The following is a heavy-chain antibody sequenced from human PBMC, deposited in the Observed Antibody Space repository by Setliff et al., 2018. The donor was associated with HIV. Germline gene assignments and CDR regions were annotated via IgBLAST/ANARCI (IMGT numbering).Heavy chain of an antibody. CDR1: GYTFNDYG. D-gene: IGHD2-15*01. CDR3: AGSCSGGSCGAFGI. CDR2: LIPSFGTS. V-gene: IGHV1-69*13. J-gene: IGHJ3*02. Sequence: SVKVSCKASGYTFNDYGISWVRQAPGQGLEWMGGLIPSFGTSNYAQNFQGRVTITADESTSTAYMELSSLRTEDTAVYYCAGSCSGGSCGAFGIWGQGTMVTVSS.